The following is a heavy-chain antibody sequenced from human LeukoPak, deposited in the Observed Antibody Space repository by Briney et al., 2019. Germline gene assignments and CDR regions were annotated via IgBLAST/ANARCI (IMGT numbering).Heavy chain of an antibody. CDR3: AKVGNVNYYYYYMDV. J-gene: IGHJ6*03. Sequence: GGSLRLSCAASGFTVSSNYMSWVRQAPGKGLEWVSVIYSGGSTYYADSVKGRFTISRDNAKNTLYLQMNSLRAEDTAVYYCAKVGNVNYYYYYMDVWGKGTTVTVSS. CDR1: GFTVSSNY. V-gene: IGHV3-53*01. CDR2: IYSGGST.